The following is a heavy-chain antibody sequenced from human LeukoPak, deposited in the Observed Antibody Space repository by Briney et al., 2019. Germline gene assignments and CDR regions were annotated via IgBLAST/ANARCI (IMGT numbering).Heavy chain of an antibody. CDR2: ISRTGNYI. V-gene: IGHV3-21*01. CDR3: ARDQSIAARPGGLDY. D-gene: IGHD6-6*01. CDR1: GFTFSRYN. J-gene: IGHJ4*02. Sequence: GGSLRLSCAASGFTFSRYNMNWVRQAPGKGLEWVSSISRTGNYIYYADSVKGRFTISRDNSKNTLYLQMNSLRAEDTAVYYCARDQSIAARPGGLDYWGQGTLVTVSS.